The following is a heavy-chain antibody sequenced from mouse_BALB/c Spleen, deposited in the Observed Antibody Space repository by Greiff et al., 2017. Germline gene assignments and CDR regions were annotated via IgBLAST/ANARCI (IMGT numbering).Heavy chain of an antibody. CDR3: ARAAIYDGLFDY. J-gene: IGHJ2*01. V-gene: IGHV2-6-7*01. D-gene: IGHD2-3*01. CDR2: IWGDGST. CDR1: GFSLTGFG. Sequence: VQLMESGPGLVAPSQSLSITCTVSGFSLTGFGVNWVRQPPGKGLEWLGLIWGDGSTDYNSALKSRLSISKDNSKSQVFLKMNGLQTDDTARYYCARAAIYDGLFDYWGQGTTLTVSS.